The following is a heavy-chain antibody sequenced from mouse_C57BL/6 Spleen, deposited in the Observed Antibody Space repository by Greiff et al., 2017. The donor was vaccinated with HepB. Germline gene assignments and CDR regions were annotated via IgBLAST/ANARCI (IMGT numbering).Heavy chain of an antibody. CDR3: ARWNWYFDV. V-gene: IGHV1-82*01. Sequence: QVQLKESGPELVKPGASVKISCKASGYAFSSSWMNWVKQRPGKGLEWIGRIYPGDGDTNYNGKLKGKATLTADKSSSTAYMQLSSLTSEDSAVYFCARWNWYFDVWGTGTTVTVSS. CDR1: GYAFSSSW. CDR2: IYPGDGDT. J-gene: IGHJ1*03.